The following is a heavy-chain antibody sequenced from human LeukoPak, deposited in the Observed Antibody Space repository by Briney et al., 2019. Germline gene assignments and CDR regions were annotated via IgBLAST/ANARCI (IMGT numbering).Heavy chain of an antibody. CDR1: GGSISSYY. CDR3: AGRLGYSSGWLGFNYYYCGMDV. D-gene: IGHD6-19*01. Sequence: PSETLSLTCTVSGGSISSYYWSWIRQPPGKGLEWIGYIYYSGSTNYNPSLKSRVTISVDTSKNQFSLKLSSVTAADTAVYYCAGRLGYSSGWLGFNYYYCGMDVWGQGTTVTISS. CDR2: IYYSGST. V-gene: IGHV4-59*01. J-gene: IGHJ6*02.